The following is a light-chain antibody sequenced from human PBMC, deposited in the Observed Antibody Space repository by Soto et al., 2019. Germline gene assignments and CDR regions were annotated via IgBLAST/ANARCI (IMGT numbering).Light chain of an antibody. CDR3: AAWDDSLNGSLV. Sequence: QSVLTQARSVSGTPGQRVTISCSGSRSNIGSNTVNWYQQLPGTAPKLLIFNINQRPSGVPDRFSGSKSGTSASLAISGLQSEDEADYYCAAWDDSLNGSLVFGGGTKLTVL. CDR1: RSNIGSNT. J-gene: IGLJ2*01. V-gene: IGLV1-44*01. CDR2: NIN.